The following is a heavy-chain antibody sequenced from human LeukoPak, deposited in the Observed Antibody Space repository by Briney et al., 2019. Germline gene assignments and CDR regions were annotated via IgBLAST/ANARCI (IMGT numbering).Heavy chain of an antibody. Sequence: PGGSLRLSCVASGFDFSDNAMHGVRQAPGKGLEWVAVIAYNGNPTIYTHYVKGRFTISRDNSKNTLFLQMDSLTSDDTAVYYCARDPFGGMPDYLDLWGQGTLVTVSS. V-gene: IGHV3-30*04. CDR2: IAYNGNPT. D-gene: IGHD3-10*01. J-gene: IGHJ4*02. CDR1: GFDFSDNA. CDR3: ARDPFGGMPDYLDL.